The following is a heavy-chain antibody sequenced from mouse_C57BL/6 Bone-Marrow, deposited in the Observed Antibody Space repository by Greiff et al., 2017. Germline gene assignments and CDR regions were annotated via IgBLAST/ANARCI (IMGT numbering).Heavy chain of an antibody. CDR1: GYTFTSYW. D-gene: IGHD3-1*01. CDR2: LDPSDSYT. Sequence: QVQLQQPGAELVMPGASVKLSCKASGYTFTSYWMHWVKQRPGQGLEWIGELDPSDSYTNYNQKFKGKSTLTVDKSSSTAYMQLSSLTSEDSAVYYCAGGLAWFAYWGQGTLVTVSA. V-gene: IGHV1-69*01. J-gene: IGHJ3*01. CDR3: AGGLAWFAY.